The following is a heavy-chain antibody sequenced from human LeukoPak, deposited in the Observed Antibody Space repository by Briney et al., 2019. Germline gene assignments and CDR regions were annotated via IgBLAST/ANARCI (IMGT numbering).Heavy chain of an antibody. D-gene: IGHD2-2*01. J-gene: IGHJ3*02. CDR3: ARWADCSSTSCYGDAFDI. V-gene: IGHV4-61*02. CDR2: IYTSGST. Sequence: SETLSLTCTVSGGSISSGGYYWSWIRQHPGKGLEWIGRIYTSGSTNYNPSLKSRVTISVDKSKNQFSLKLSSVTAADTAVYYCARWADCSSTSCYGDAFDIWGQGTMVTVSS. CDR1: GGSISSGGYY.